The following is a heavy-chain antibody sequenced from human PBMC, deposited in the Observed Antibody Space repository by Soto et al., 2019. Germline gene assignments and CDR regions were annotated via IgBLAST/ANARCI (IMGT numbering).Heavy chain of an antibody. Sequence: QVQLVESGGGVVQPGRSLRLSCAASGFTFSSYGMHWVRQAPGKGLEWVAVISYDGSNKYYADSVKGRFTISRDNSKNTLYLQMNSLRAEDTAVYYCAKDLVGRSSYSSGWYVYWGQGTLVTVSS. CDR2: ISYDGSNK. CDR1: GFTFSSYG. CDR3: AKDLVGRSSYSSGWYVY. D-gene: IGHD6-19*01. J-gene: IGHJ4*02. V-gene: IGHV3-30*18.